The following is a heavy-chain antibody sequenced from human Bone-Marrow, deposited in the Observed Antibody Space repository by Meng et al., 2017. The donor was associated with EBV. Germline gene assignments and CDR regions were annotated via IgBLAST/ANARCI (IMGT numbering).Heavy chain of an antibody. Sequence: VPSAHVVTSPVSAVTLPCTNYGGPFRNYARSWVRHAPGQGLKLLGVFLPTLAAPEYAQKFHGRVTITADESTSTHYMDLSSLRSDDTAVYYCASESGRGYTPDYWGQGTLVTVSS. J-gene: IGHJ4*02. CDR1: GGPFRNYA. CDR3: ASESGRGYTPDY. CDR2: FLPTLAAP. D-gene: IGHD3-10*01. V-gene: IGHV1-69*01.